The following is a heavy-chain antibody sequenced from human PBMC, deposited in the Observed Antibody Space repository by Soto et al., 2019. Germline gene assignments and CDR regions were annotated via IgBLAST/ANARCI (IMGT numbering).Heavy chain of an antibody. J-gene: IGHJ6*02. Sequence: SETLSLTCTVSGGSISSYYWSRIRQPPGKGLEWIGYIYYSGSTNYNPSLKSRVTISLDTSKNQFSLKLSSVTAADTAVYYCARDTAMVTGYYYGMDVWGQGTTVTVSS. CDR3: ARDTAMVTGYYYGMDV. D-gene: IGHD5-18*01. CDR2: IYYSGST. CDR1: GGSISSYY. V-gene: IGHV4-59*01.